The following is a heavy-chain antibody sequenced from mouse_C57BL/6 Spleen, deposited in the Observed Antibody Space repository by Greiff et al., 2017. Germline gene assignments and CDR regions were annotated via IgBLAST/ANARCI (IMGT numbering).Heavy chain of an antibody. J-gene: IGHJ2*01. V-gene: IGHV5-6*01. CDR1: GFTFSSYG. D-gene: IGHD2-3*01. CDR3: ARRDGYYFDY. Sequence: EVQVVESGGDLVKPGGSLTLSCAASGFTFSSYGMSWVRQTPDKRLEWVATISSGGSYTYYPDSVKGRFTISRDNAKNTLYLQMSSLKSEDTAMYYCARRDGYYFDYWGQGTTLTVSS. CDR2: ISSGGSYT.